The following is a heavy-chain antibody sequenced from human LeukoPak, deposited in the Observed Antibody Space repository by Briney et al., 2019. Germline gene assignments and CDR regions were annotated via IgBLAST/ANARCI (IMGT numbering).Heavy chain of an antibody. Sequence: PSETLSLTCTVSGGSISSGGYYWSWIRQHPGKGLEWIGYIYYSGSTYYNPSLKSRVTISVDTSKSQFSLKLSSVTAADTAVYYCARGGAVTTSSWFDPWGQGTLVTVSS. D-gene: IGHD4-17*01. CDR2: IYYSGST. CDR1: GGSISSGGYY. V-gene: IGHV4-31*03. CDR3: ARGGAVTTSSWFDP. J-gene: IGHJ5*02.